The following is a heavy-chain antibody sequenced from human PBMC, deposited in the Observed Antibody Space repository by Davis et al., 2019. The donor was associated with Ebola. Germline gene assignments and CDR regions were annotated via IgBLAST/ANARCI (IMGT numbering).Heavy chain of an antibody. CDR2: ISSSGKHT. CDR3: ARDWPYCISTSCYIDH. J-gene: IGHJ4*02. Sequence: GESLKISCAASGFTFTSYAMNWVRQAPGKGLEWVSVISSSGKHTYYADSVKGRFTISRDNAKSSLYLQMSSLRDEDTAVYYCARDWPYCISTSCYIDHWGQGTLVTVSA. CDR1: GFTFTSYA. D-gene: IGHD2-2*01. V-gene: IGHV3-23*01.